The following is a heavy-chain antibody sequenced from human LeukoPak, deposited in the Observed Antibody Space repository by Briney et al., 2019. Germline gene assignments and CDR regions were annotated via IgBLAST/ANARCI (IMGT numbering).Heavy chain of an antibody. D-gene: IGHD4-11*01. V-gene: IGHV1-8*03. CDR2: VNPNSGDT. CDR1: GHSFTTYD. CDR3: AKSHDYSNYIFEF. J-gene: IGHJ4*02. Sequence: GASVKVSCKASGHSFTTYDIHWVRQAPGRGPEWMGWVNPNSGDTGSPQNFQGSVTITRNSSINTAYMELSSLTSEDTAVYYCAKSHDYSNYIFEFWGQGTLVTVSS.